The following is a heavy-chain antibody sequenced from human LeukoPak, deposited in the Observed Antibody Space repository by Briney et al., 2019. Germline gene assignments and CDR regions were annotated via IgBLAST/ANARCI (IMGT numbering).Heavy chain of an antibody. CDR3: AKWKYSNSGIDDY. CDR1: GFTFSSYA. CDR2: ISGSGDNT. V-gene: IGHV3-23*01. J-gene: IGHJ4*02. D-gene: IGHD6-6*01. Sequence: GGSLRLSCAASGFTFSSYAMSWVRQVPGEGLEWVSVISGSGDNTYYADSVKGRFTISRDNSKNMLYLQMNSLRAEDTAVYYCAKWKYSNSGIDDYWGQGTLVTVSS.